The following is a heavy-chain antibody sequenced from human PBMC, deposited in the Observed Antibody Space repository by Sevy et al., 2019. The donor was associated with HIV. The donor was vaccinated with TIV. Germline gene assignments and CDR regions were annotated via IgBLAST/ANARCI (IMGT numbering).Heavy chain of an antibody. J-gene: IGHJ4*02. D-gene: IGHD4-17*01. CDR3: ARDLPPSATTVAHFDC. V-gene: IGHV3-48*03. CDR2: ITNSGTTK. CDR1: GFPFSSYE. Sequence: GGSLRLSCTASGFPFSSYEMNWVRQAPEKGLEWVSYITNSGTTKYYSDSVRGRFTISRDNARNSLHLQMNSLRAEDTAVYYCARDLPPSATTVAHFDCWGQGTLVTVSS.